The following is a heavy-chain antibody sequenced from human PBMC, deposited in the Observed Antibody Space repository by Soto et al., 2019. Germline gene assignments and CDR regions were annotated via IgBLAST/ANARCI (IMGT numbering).Heavy chain of an antibody. J-gene: IGHJ4*02. V-gene: IGHV1-69*02. Sequence: SVKVSCKASGGTFSSYTISWVRQAPGQGLEWMGRIIPILGIANYAQKFQGRVTITADKSTSTAYMELSSLRSEDTAVYYCDCGYSYGSRYFDYWGQGTLVTVSS. D-gene: IGHD5-18*01. CDR3: DCGYSYGSRYFDY. CDR2: IIPILGIA. CDR1: GGTFSSYT.